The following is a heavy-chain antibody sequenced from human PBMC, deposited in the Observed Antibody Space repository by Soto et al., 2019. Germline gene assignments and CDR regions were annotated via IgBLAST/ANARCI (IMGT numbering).Heavy chain of an antibody. J-gene: IGHJ6*02. CDR2: IIPIFGTA. CDR3: ASSYSNYAIIDYYYYGMDV. V-gene: IGHV1-69*13. Sequence: SVKVSCKASGYTFTIYGINWVRQAPGQGLEWMGGIIPIFGTANYAQKFQGRVTITADESTSTAYMELSSLRSEDTAVYYCASSYSNYAIIDYYYYGMDVWGQGTTVTVSS. D-gene: IGHD4-4*01. CDR1: GYTFTIYG.